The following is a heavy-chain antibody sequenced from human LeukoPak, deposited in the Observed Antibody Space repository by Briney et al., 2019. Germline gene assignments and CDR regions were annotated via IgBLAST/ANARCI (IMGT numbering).Heavy chain of an antibody. Sequence: SETLSLTCTVSGGSISSYYWSWIRQPPGKGLEWLGYIYYSGSTNYNPSLKSRVTISVDTSKNQFSLKLSSVTAADTAVYYWARHGYDILTGYYPNWFDPWGQGTLVTVSS. D-gene: IGHD3-9*01. CDR2: IYYSGST. CDR3: ARHGYDILTGYYPNWFDP. V-gene: IGHV4-59*08. CDR1: GGSISSYY. J-gene: IGHJ5*02.